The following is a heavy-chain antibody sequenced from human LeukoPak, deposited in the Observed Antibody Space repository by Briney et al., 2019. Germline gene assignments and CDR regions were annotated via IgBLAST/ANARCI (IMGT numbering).Heavy chain of an antibody. CDR2: FDPEDGET. CDR3: ATGYVLGFTMVRGVIKRDY. Sequence: ASVKVSCKVSGYTLTELSMHWVRQAPGKGLEWMGGFDPEDGETIYAQKFQGRVTMTEDTSTDTAYMELSSLRSEDTAVYYCATGYVLGFTMVRGVIKRDYWGQGTLVTVSS. CDR1: GYTLTELS. V-gene: IGHV1-24*01. J-gene: IGHJ4*02. D-gene: IGHD3-10*01.